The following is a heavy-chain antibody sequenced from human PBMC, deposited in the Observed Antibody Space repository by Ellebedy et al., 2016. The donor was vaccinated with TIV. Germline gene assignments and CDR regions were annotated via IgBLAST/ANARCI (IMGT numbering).Heavy chain of an antibody. Sequence: GESLKISXAASGFTFSSYSMNWVRQAPGKGLEWVSSISSSSSYIYYADSVKGRFTISRDNAKNSLYLQMNSLRAEDTAVYYCARDLEYSSGWSRIGYWGQGTLVTVSS. CDR1: GFTFSSYS. V-gene: IGHV3-21*01. CDR2: ISSSSSYI. J-gene: IGHJ4*02. CDR3: ARDLEYSSGWSRIGY. D-gene: IGHD6-19*01.